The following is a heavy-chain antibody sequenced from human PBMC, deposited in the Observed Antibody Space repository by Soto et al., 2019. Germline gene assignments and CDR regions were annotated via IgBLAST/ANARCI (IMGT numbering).Heavy chain of an antibody. D-gene: IGHD3-10*01. CDR2: IMPIIGTA. J-gene: IGHJ4*02. CDR1: GGTFSSHV. Sequence: QVQLVQSGAEVKKPGSSVKVSCKASGGTFSSHVFNWVRQAPGQGLEWMGGIMPIIGTANYAQKFQGRVTITADESTSTAYMELSSLGSEDTAVYYCARDLEFRDGNISHLDYWGQGTLVTVSS. V-gene: IGHV1-69*01. CDR3: ARDLEFRDGNISHLDY.